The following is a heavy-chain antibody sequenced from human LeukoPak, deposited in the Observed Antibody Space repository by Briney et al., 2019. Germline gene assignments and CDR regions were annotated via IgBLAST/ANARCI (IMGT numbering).Heavy chain of an antibody. CDR2: IYSGDST. CDR3: ARAGSGWPYDFDS. CDR1: GFTVSSNY. V-gene: IGHV3-66*01. J-gene: IGHJ4*02. D-gene: IGHD6-19*01. Sequence: GGSLRLSCAASGFTVSSNYMSWVRQAPGKGLEWVSVIYSGDSTNYADSVKGRFTISRDNSKNTLYLQMSSLRAEDTAVYYCARAGSGWPYDFDSWGEGTLVTVSS.